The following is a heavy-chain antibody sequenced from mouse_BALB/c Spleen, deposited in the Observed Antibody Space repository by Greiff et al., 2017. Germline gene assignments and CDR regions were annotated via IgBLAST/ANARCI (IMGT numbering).Heavy chain of an antibody. J-gene: IGHJ3*01. CDR3: ARRGFAY. CDR2: ILPGSGST. V-gene: IGHV1-9*01. CDR1: GYTFSSYW. Sequence: QVQLKESGAELLKPGASVKISCKAIGYTFSSYWIEWVKQRPGHGLEWIGEILPGSGSTNYNEKFKGKATFTADTSSNTAYMQLSSLTSEDSAVYYCARRGFAYWGQETLVTVSA.